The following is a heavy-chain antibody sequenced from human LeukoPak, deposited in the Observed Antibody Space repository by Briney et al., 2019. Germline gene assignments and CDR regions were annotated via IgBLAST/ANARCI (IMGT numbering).Heavy chain of an antibody. V-gene: IGHV4-4*07. D-gene: IGHD3-3*01. J-gene: IGHJ4*02. CDR1: GGSISSYY. CDR2: IDTSGST. Sequence: SETLSLTCTVSGGSISSYYWSWIRQPAGKGLEWIGRIDTSGSTNYNPSLKSRVTMSVDTSKNQFSLKLSSVTAADTAVYYCARVGDFWSGYLFDYWGQGTLVTVSS. CDR3: ARVGDFWSGYLFDY.